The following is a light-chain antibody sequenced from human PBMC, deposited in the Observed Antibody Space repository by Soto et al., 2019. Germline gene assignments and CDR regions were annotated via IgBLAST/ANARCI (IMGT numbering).Light chain of an antibody. V-gene: IGKV3-20*01. J-gene: IGKJ1*01. CDR3: QQYGSSPLT. CDR2: GAS. CDR1: QSVSSSY. Sequence: EIVLTQSPGTLSLSPGERATLSCRASQSVSSSYLAWYQQKPGQAPRLLIYGASSRATGIPDRFSGSGSGTDVTLNISRLEPEEFAVYYCQQYGSSPLTFGQGTKVEIK.